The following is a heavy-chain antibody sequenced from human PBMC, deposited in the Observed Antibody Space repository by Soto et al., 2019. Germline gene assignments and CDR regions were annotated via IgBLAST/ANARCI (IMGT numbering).Heavy chain of an antibody. CDR2: INHSGST. J-gene: IGHJ6*02. D-gene: IGHD6-6*01. CDR1: GGSFSGYY. Sequence: SETLSLTCAVYGGSFSGYYWSWIRQPPGKGLEWSGEINHSGSTNYNPSLKSRVTISVDTSKNQFSLKLSSVTAAETAVYYCAREGVGNLAARPEDYGMDVWGQGTTVTSP. V-gene: IGHV4-34*01. CDR3: AREGVGNLAARPEDYGMDV.